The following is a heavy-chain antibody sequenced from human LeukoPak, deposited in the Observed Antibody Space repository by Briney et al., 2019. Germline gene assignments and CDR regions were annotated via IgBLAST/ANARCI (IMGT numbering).Heavy chain of an antibody. V-gene: IGHV4-38-2*01. Sequence: TSETLSLTCAVSGYSISSGYYWGWIRQPPGKGLEWIGSIYHSGSTYYNPSLKSRVTISVDTSKNQFSLKLSSVTAAGTAVYYCTRHVSSGSPSYYFDYWGQGTLVPVSS. D-gene: IGHD3-10*01. CDR3: TRHVSSGSPSYYFDY. J-gene: IGHJ4*02. CDR2: IYHSGST. CDR1: GYSISSGYY.